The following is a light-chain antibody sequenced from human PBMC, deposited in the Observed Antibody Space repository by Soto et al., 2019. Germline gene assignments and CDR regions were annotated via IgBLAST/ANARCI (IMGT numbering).Light chain of an antibody. Sequence: EIVMTQSPATLSVSPGERVTLSCRASQSVNSNLAWYQQKPGQAPRLLIYGASTRATGIPARFSGSGSGTEFTLTISSLQSEDFAVYYCQQYNNWPPEYTFGQGTNLEIK. J-gene: IGKJ2*01. CDR2: GAS. CDR1: QSVNSN. V-gene: IGKV3-15*01. CDR3: QQYNNWPPEYT.